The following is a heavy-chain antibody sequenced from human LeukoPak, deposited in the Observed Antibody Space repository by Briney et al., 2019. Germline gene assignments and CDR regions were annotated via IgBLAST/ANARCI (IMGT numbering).Heavy chain of an antibody. D-gene: IGHD6-6*01. J-gene: IGHJ6*02. CDR3: ATGGYSSSYGMDV. CDR1: GFTFSDFA. Sequence: GGSLTLSCAASGFTFSDFAMNWLRQAPGKGLEWVSSISTSSSYIYYADSVKGRFTISRDNAKNSLYLQMNSLRAEDTAVYYCATGGYSSSYGMDVWGQGTTVTVSS. V-gene: IGHV3-21*01. CDR2: ISTSSSYI.